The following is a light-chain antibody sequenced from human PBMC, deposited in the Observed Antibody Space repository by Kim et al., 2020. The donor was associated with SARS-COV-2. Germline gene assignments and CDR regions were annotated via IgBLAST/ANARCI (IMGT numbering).Light chain of an antibody. J-gene: IGLJ2*01. CDR3: GTWDSSLSAVV. V-gene: IGLV1-51*01. CDR2: ADD. CDR1: SATIGNNY. Sequence: GQKVPSSCSGSSATIGNNYVSWYQQLPGSGPKLLRSADDKRPSGIPDRFSGSKSGTSATLGIAGLQTGDEADYYCGTWDSSLSAVVFGGGTKVTVL.